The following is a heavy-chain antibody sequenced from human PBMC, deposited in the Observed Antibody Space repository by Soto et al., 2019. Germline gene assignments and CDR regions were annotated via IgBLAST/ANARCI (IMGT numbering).Heavy chain of an antibody. J-gene: IGHJ4*02. Sequence: GGSLRLSCAASGFTFSSYGISWIRLSPGKGLEWVSVISGGGDTTYYTPSVKGRFTISRDDFRNTLYLQMNSLRTEDTAIYYCAKSRDFVVLPAGILDYWGPGTLVTVSS. V-gene: IGHV3-23*01. D-gene: IGHD2-8*01. CDR3: AKSRDFVVLPAGILDY. CDR2: ISGGGDTT. CDR1: GFTFSSYG.